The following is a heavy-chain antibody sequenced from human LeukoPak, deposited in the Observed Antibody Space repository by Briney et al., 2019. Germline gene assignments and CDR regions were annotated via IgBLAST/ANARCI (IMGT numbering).Heavy chain of an antibody. V-gene: IGHV4-30-2*01. CDR3: ARTSIAARRANAFDI. J-gene: IGHJ3*02. CDR1: GGSISSGGYS. CDR2: IYHSGST. D-gene: IGHD6-6*01. Sequence: TLSLTCAVSGGSISSGGYSWSWIRQPPGKGLEWIGYIYHSGSTYYNPSLKSRVTISVDRSKNQFSLKLSSVTAADTAVYYCARTSIAARRANAFDIWGQGTMVTVSS.